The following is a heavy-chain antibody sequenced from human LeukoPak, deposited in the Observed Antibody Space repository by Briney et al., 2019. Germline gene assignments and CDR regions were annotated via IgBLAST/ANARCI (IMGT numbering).Heavy chain of an antibody. D-gene: IGHD3-3*01. CDR2: ISYDGSNK. CDR1: GFTFSSYG. J-gene: IGHJ5*02. CDR3: AREYYDFWSGYSGWFDP. V-gene: IGHV3-30*03. Sequence: GGSLRLSCAASGFTFSSYGMHWVRQAPGKGLEWVAVISYDGSNKYYADSVKGRFTISRDNSKNTLYLQMNSLRAEDTAVYYCAREYYDFWSGYSGWFDPWGQGTLVTVSS.